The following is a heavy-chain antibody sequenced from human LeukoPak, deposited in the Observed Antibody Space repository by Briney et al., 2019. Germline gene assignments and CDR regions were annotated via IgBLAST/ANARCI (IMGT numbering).Heavy chain of an antibody. J-gene: IGHJ5*02. CDR3: ARKTRIRAAAGLLNYNWFDP. V-gene: IGHV4-34*01. CDR2: INHSGST. Sequence: PSETLSLTCAVYGGSFSGYYWSWIRQPPGKGLEWIGEINHSGSTNYNPSLKSRVTISVDTSKNQFSLKLSSVTAADTAVYYCARKTRIRAAAGLLNYNWFDPWGQGTLVTVSS. CDR1: GGSFSGYY. D-gene: IGHD6-13*01.